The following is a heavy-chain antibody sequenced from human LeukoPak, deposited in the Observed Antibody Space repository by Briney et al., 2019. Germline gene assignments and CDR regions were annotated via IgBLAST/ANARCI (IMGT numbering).Heavy chain of an antibody. Sequence: PGGSLRLSCAASGFTFTTYWMHWVRQAPGKGLVWVSHINSDGSITSYADSVKGRFTISRDNAKNSLYLQMNSLRAEDTALYYCAKDEGMGPSSGWRKYYYYGMDVWGQGTTVTVSS. CDR2: INSDGSIT. D-gene: IGHD6-19*01. CDR1: GFTFTTYW. V-gene: IGHV3-74*01. J-gene: IGHJ6*02. CDR3: AKDEGMGPSSGWRKYYYYGMDV.